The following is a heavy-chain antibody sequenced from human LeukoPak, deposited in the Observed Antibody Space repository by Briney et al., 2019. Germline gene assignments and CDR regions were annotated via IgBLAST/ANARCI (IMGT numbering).Heavy chain of an antibody. V-gene: IGHV3-30*04. CDR1: GFTFSSYA. Sequence: GRSLRLSCAASGFTFSSYAMHWVRQAPGKGLEWVAVISYDGSNKYYADSVKGRFTISRDNSKNTLYLQMNSLRAEDTAVYYCASVRVDTAMVGYFQHWGQGTLVTVSS. J-gene: IGHJ1*01. CDR2: ISYDGSNK. D-gene: IGHD5-18*01. CDR3: ASVRVDTAMVGYFQH.